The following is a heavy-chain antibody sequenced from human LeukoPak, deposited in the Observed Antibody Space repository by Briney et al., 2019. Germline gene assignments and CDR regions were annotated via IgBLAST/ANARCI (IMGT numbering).Heavy chain of an antibody. V-gene: IGHV3-30*02. Sequence: GGSLRLSCAASGFTSSSYGMHWVRQAPGKGLEWVAFIRYDGSNKYYADSVKGRFTISRDNSKNTLYLQMNSLRAEDTAVYYCAKDKASRSGWLDYWGQGTLVTVSS. CDR2: IRYDGSNK. J-gene: IGHJ4*02. D-gene: IGHD6-19*01. CDR3: AKDKASRSGWLDY. CDR1: GFTSSSYG.